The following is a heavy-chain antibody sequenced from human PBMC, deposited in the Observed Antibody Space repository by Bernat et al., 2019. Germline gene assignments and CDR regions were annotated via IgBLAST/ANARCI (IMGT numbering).Heavy chain of an antibody. CDR1: GFTFSSYA. CDR2: ISYDGSNK. D-gene: IGHD3-10*01. Sequence: QVQLVESGGGAVQPGRSLRLSCAASGFTFSSYAMHWVRQAPGKGLEWVAVISYDGSNKYYADSVKGRFTISRDNSKNTLYLQMNSLRAEDTAVYYCARESPDTGYFDYWGQGTLVTVSS. J-gene: IGHJ4*02. CDR3: ARESPDTGYFDY. V-gene: IGHV3-30-3*01.